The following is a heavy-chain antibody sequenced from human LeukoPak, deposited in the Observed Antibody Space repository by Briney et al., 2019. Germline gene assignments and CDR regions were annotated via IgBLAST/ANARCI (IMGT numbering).Heavy chain of an antibody. V-gene: IGHV3-23*01. CDR1: GFNFSIYP. D-gene: IGHD3-22*01. Sequence: GGSLRLSCTTSGFNFSIYPMSWVRQAPGKGLEWVSAIDGSGATTYYADSVKGRLAISRDNSKNTLYLQMNSLRAEDTAVYFCARGPPMYSYGSSAYHYDYFEYWGQGTLVTVSS. CDR2: IDGSGATT. J-gene: IGHJ4*02. CDR3: ARGPPMYSYGSSAYHYDYFEY.